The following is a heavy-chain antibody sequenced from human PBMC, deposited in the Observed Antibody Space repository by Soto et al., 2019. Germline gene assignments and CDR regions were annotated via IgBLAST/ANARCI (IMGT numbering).Heavy chain of an antibody. CDR2: IHSSGAT. D-gene: IGHD2-15*01. CDR1: GGSIGSGGYS. V-gene: IGHV4-31*03. J-gene: IGHJ4*02. CDR3: AGRMSSGLPYFDY. Sequence: SETLSLTCTVSGGSIGSGGYSWSWIRQHPGEGLEWIGYIHSSGATYYNPSLKSRLSISMDTSENQFSLRLSSVTAADTAVYYCAGRMSSGLPYFDYWGQGTLVTVSS.